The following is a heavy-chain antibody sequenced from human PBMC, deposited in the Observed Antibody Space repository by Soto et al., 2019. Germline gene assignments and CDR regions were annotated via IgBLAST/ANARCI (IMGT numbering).Heavy chain of an antibody. CDR1: RGSFSGFY. CDR2: INHSGST. CDR3: ARSPSITFGRSILKRSYDY. D-gene: IGHD3-16*01. Sequence: SQALSLTCGVYRGSFSGFYWTWIRQTPGKGLEWIGEINHSGSTNYNPSFKNRVTISVDRSTTYFSLKMTSVTAADAAVYSCARSPSITFGRSILKRSYDYWDKRHLRTFSS. V-gene: IGHV4-34*01. J-gene: IGHJ4*02.